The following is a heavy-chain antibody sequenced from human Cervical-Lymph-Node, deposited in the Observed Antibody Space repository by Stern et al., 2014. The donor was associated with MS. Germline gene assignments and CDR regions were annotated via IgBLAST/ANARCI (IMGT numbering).Heavy chain of an antibody. CDR3: AHKRRMDRYFDY. J-gene: IGHJ4*02. CDR2: IYWDDDK. V-gene: IGHV2-5*02. D-gene: IGHD2-15*01. CDR1: GFSLSTSGVG. Sequence: QITLKESGPTLVKPTQTLTLTCTFSGFSLSTSGVGVGWIRQPPGKALEWLALIYWDDDKRYSPSLKSRLTITKDTSKNQVVLTMTNMDTVDTATYYCAHKRRMDRYFDYWGQGTLVTVSS.